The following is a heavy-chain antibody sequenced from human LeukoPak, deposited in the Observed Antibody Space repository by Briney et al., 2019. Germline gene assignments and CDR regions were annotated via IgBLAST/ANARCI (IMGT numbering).Heavy chain of an antibody. CDR2: MSSSSSYI. V-gene: IGHV3-21*01. CDR1: GFTFSSYS. CDR3: ARAPRITMVRGVMAEFDY. D-gene: IGHD3-10*01. J-gene: IGHJ4*02. Sequence: GGSLRLSCAASGFTFSSYSMNWVRQAPGKGLEWVSSMSSSSSYIYYADSVKGRFTISRDNAKNSLYLQMNGLRAEDTAVYYCARAPRITMVRGVMAEFDYWGQGTLVTVSS.